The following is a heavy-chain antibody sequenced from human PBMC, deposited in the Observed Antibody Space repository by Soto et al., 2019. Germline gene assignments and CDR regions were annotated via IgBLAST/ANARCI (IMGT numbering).Heavy chain of an antibody. CDR1: GYSFSSYW. V-gene: IGHV5-51*01. D-gene: IGHD1-26*01. Sequence: RGESLKISCKGSGYSFSSYWIGWVRQMPGKGLEWMGIIYPGDSDTRYSPSFQGQVTISVDMSISTAYLQWSSLKASDTAIFYCARHQASGTVGGLHVWGRGTTGTVAS. CDR3: ARHQASGTVGGLHV. J-gene: IGHJ6*02. CDR2: IYPGDSDT.